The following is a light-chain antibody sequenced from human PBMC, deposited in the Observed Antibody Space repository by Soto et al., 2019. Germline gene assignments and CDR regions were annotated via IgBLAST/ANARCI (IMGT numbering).Light chain of an antibody. CDR2: WAS. CDR3: QQYYTTPLT. CDR1: LNIYFRSNNRNY. Sequence: DIVMTQSPDSLRVSLGERATITCTSSLNIYFRSNNRNYLAWYQQKSGQPPKLLIYWASTREPGLPDRFSGSGSGTYFTLTIDNVQPDDVAVYYCQQYYTTPLTFGGGTKGDIK. J-gene: IGKJ4*01. V-gene: IGKV4-1*01.